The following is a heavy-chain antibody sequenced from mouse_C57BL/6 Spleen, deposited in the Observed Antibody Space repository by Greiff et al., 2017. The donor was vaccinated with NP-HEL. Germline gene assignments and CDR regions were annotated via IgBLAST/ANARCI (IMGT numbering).Heavy chain of an antibody. D-gene: IGHD1-1*01. J-gene: IGHJ4*01. CDR2: IYPGDGDT. CDR1: GYAFSSSW. V-gene: IGHV1-82*01. Sequence: VQLQQSGPELVKPGASVKISCKASGYAFSSSWMNWVKQRPGKGLEWIGRIYPGDGDTNYNGKFKGKATLTADTSSSTAYMQLSSLTSEDSAFYFCARCPYYYGSSYYAMDYWGQGTSVTVSS. CDR3: ARCPYYYGSSYYAMDY.